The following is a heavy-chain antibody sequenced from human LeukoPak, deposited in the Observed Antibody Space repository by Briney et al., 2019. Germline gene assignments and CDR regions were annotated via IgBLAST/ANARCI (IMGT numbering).Heavy chain of an antibody. CDR3: ARPNIVATRGAFGS. V-gene: IGHV3-7*01. CDR2: IKQDGSEK. J-gene: IGHJ4*02. CDR1: GFIFSSYW. D-gene: IGHD5-12*01. Sequence: GGSLRLSCAASGFIFSSYWMTWVRQAPGKGLEWVAHIKQDGSEKYFADSVKGRVTISRDNAKNSLFLQLNSLRAEDTAVYYCARPNIVATRGAFGSWGRGTLVTVSS.